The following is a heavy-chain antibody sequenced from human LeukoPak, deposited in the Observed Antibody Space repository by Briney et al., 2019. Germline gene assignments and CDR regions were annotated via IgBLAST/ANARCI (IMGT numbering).Heavy chain of an antibody. CDR3: AKVYGRDY. CDR2: ISGSGGST. Sequence: GGSLRLSCTASGLTFSSYVMGWVRQAPGKGLEWVSTISGSGGSTFYADSVRGRFTISRDNSKNTLYLQINSLRAEDTAVYYCAKVYGRDYWGQGTLVTVSS. J-gene: IGHJ4*02. D-gene: IGHD4-17*01. CDR1: GLTFSSYV. V-gene: IGHV3-23*01.